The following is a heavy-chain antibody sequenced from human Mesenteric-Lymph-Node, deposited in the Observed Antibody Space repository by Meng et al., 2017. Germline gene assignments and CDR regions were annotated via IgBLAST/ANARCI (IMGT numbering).Heavy chain of an antibody. V-gene: IGHV3-48*04. CDR3: ARDGGSGLIHYYYYGMDV. J-gene: IGHJ6*02. Sequence: GESLKISCAASGFSFSGSAMHWVRQAPGKGLEWVSYISGSGSPIHYADSVKGRFTISRDNAKNSLYLQMNSLRAEDTAVYYCARDGGSGLIHYYYYGMDVWGQGTTVTVSS. CDR1: GFSFSGSA. CDR2: ISGSGSPI. D-gene: IGHD3-10*01.